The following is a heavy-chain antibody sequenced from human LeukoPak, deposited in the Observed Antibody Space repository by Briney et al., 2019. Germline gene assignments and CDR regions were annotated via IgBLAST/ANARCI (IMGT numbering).Heavy chain of an antibody. D-gene: IGHD1-26*01. Sequence: SETLSLTCSVSGGSISNSYWSRIRQPAGKGLEWIGRIYSSGSTTYNPSLKSRVTLSVDTSKNQFSLKLSSVTAADTAVYYCARDVVGSVDYWGQGTLVTVSS. J-gene: IGHJ4*02. V-gene: IGHV4-4*07. CDR2: IYSSGST. CDR3: ARDVVGSVDY. CDR1: GGSISNSY.